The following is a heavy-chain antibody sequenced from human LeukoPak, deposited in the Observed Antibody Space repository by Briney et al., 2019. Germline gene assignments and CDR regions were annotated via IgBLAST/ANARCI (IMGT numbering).Heavy chain of an antibody. V-gene: IGHV4-59*01. CDR1: GGSISSYY. CDR2: IYHSGST. J-gene: IGHJ4*02. D-gene: IGHD3-3*01. CDR3: VRFLEWLSVDY. Sequence: PSETLSLTCTVSGGSISSYYWSWIRQPPGKGLEWIGYIYHSGSTNYNPSLKSRVTISVDTSKNQFSLKLSSVTAADTAVYYCVRFLEWLSVDYWGQGTLVTVSS.